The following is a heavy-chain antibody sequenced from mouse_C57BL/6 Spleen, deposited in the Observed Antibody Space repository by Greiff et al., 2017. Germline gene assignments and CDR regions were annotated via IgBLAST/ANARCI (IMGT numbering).Heavy chain of an antibody. CDR3: SPGSPFAD. V-gene: IGHV14-1*01. CDR1: GFNIKDYY. Sequence: EVQLQQSGAELVRPGASVKLSCKASGFNIKDYYMHWVKQRPEQGLEWIGRIDPEDGDPEYAPKFPGKATMTADTSSNTAYMQLSSLTSEDTAVYYCSPGSPFADWGQGTLVTVSA. J-gene: IGHJ3*01. CDR2: IDPEDGDP.